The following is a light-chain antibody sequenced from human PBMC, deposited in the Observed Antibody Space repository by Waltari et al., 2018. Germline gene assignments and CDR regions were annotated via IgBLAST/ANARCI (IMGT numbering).Light chain of an antibody. V-gene: IGLV2-23*02. CDR2: DVS. J-gene: IGLJ3*02. Sequence: SALTQPAPVLWSPGQPIPIPSPGPPRDVGPYHLVSWYQHHPGKVPKLMIYDVSKRPSGVSNRFSGSKSGSTASLTISGLQAEDEADYYCCSYAGSSTWVFGGGTKLTVL. CDR1: PRDVGPYHL. CDR3: CSYAGSSTWV.